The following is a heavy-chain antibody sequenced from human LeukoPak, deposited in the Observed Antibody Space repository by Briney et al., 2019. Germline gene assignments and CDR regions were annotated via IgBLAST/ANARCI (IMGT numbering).Heavy chain of an antibody. CDR1: GYSFTSYW. D-gene: IGHD2-15*01. CDR2: IFPGDSDT. Sequence: GESLKISCQGSGYSFTSYWIGWVRQMPGKGLEWMGMIFPGDSDTRYSPSFQGQVTISADKSISTAYLQWSSLRASDTAMYYCASLDCSGGVCSFDYWGQGSLVTVSS. V-gene: IGHV5-51*01. J-gene: IGHJ4*02. CDR3: ASLDCSGGVCSFDY.